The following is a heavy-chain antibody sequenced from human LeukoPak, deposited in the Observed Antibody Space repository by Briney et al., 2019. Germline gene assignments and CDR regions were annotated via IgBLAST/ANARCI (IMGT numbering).Heavy chain of an antibody. J-gene: IGHJ3*02. CDR1: GFTFSSYS. CDR2: ISATSSYI. Sequence: GGSLRLSCAASGFTFSSYSMNWVRQTPGQGLEWVSSISATSSYIYYADSARGRFTISRDNAKNSLYLQMNSLRAEDTAVYYCARDKTEQWLVLEAFDIWGQGTVVTVSS. V-gene: IGHV3-21*01. CDR3: ARDKTEQWLVLEAFDI. D-gene: IGHD6-19*01.